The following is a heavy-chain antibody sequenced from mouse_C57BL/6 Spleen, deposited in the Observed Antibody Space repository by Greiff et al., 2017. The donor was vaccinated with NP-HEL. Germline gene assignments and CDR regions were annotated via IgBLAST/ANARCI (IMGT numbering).Heavy chain of an antibody. Sequence: EVQLQESGPGLVKPSQSLSLTCSVTGYSITSGYYWNWIRQFPGNKLEWMGYISYDGSNNYNPSLKNRISITRDTSKNQFFLKLNSVTTEDTATYYCARASGYYGSSYAMDYWGQGTSVTVSS. CDR2: ISYDGSN. D-gene: IGHD1-1*01. J-gene: IGHJ4*01. CDR3: ARASGYYGSSYAMDY. V-gene: IGHV3-6*01. CDR1: GYSITSGYY.